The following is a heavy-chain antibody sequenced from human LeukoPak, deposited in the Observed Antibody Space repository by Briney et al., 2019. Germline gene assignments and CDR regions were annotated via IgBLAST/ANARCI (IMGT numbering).Heavy chain of an antibody. Sequence: ASVKVSCKASGYTFTGYYMHWVRQAPGQGLEWMGWINPNSGGTNYAQKFQGRVTMTRDTSTSTVYMELSSRRSEDTAVYYCARERTGNSDSSGHYDYWGQGTLVTVSS. CDR3: ARERTGNSDSSGHYDY. CDR1: GYTFTGYY. D-gene: IGHD3-22*01. V-gene: IGHV1-2*02. CDR2: INPNSGGT. J-gene: IGHJ4*02.